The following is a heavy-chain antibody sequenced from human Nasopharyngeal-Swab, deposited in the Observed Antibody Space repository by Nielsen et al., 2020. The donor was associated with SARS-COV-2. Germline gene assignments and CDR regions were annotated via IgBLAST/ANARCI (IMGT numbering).Heavy chain of an antibody. CDR3: AKDLGIAVAGTGHDL. CDR1: EFTFSNYW. Sequence: GESLKISCAASEFTFSNYWMHWVRQAPGKGLVWVSRINSDGSTTNYADSVKGRFTISRDNAKNSLFLQMNSLRAEDTALYYCAKDLGIAVAGTGHDLWGQGTLVTVSS. J-gene: IGHJ5*02. CDR2: INSDGSTT. D-gene: IGHD6-19*01. V-gene: IGHV3-74*01.